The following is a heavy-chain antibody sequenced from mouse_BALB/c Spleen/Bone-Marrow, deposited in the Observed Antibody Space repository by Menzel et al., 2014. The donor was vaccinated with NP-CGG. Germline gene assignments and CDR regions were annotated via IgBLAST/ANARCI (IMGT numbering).Heavy chain of an antibody. CDR2: IRNNANGYTT. Sequence: EVQGVESGGGLVQPGGSLRLSCATSGFTFTDYYMNWVRQPPGEALEWLAFIRNNANGYTTEYSASVKGRFTISRDNSQSILYLHMNTLREEYSVSYYCAEDVGGNLFDYCGQGTSLTVSS. J-gene: IGHJ2*02. CDR3: AEDVGGNLFDY. CDR1: GFTFTDYY. V-gene: IGHV7-3*02. D-gene: IGHD4-1*01.